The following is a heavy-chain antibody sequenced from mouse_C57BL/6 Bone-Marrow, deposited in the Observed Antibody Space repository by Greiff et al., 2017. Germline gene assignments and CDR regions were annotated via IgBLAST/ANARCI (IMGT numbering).Heavy chain of an antibody. CDR1: GFSLTSYG. CDR2: IWGDGGT. Sequence: QVQLQQSGPGLVAPSPCLSITCTASGFSLTSYGVSWVRQPPGKGLAWLGVIWGDGGTNDHSALLSRLSISKDNTKSQVFLKLHSLQTDDTSTYYCAKLDRYDGYLFAYWGQGTLVTVSA. D-gene: IGHD2-3*01. J-gene: IGHJ3*01. V-gene: IGHV2-3*01. CDR3: AKLDRYDGYLFAY.